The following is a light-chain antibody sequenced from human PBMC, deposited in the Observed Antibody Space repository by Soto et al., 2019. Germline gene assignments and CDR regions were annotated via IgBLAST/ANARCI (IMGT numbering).Light chain of an antibody. CDR2: DVS. CDR3: NSYSSSATYV. J-gene: IGLJ1*01. V-gene: IGLV2-14*03. Sequence: QSVLTQPASVSGSPGQSITISCTGTSSDVGGYNFVSWYQQYPGRAPKLIIYDVSNRPSGVSHRFYGSKSGNTASLTISGLQAEDEADYYCNSYSSSATYVFGTGTKLTVL. CDR1: SSDVGGYNF.